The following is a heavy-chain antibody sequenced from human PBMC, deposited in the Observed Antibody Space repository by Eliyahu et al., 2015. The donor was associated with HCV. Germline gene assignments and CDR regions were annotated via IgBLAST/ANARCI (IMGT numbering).Heavy chain of an antibody. CDR1: GFIFSSHA. Sequence: EVQLVESGGGLVQPGGSLRLSCAASGFIFSSHAMHWVRQAPGKGLEYVSAISSNGDSTYYANSVKGRFTISRDNSKNTLYLEMGSLRGDDMAVYYCARDGGGPDTGMVTFDYWGQGILVAVSS. CDR3: ARDGGGPDTGMVTFDY. D-gene: IGHD5-18*01. J-gene: IGHJ4*02. CDR2: ISSNGDST. V-gene: IGHV3-64*01.